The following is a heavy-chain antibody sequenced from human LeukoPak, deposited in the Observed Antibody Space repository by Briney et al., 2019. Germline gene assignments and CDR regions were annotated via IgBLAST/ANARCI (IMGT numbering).Heavy chain of an antibody. D-gene: IGHD2-2*01. V-gene: IGHV3-9*01. CDR1: GFTFDDYA. J-gene: IGHJ3*02. Sequence: GRSLRLFCAASGFTFDDYAMHWVRQAPGKGLEWVSGISWNSGSIGYADSVKGRFIISRDNAKNSLYLQMNSLRAEDTALYYCAKACSTSCPIDIWGQGTMVTVSS. CDR2: ISWNSGSI. CDR3: AKACSTSCPIDI.